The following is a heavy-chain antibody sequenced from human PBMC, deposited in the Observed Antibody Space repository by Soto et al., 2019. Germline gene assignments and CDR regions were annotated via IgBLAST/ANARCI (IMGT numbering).Heavy chain of an antibody. J-gene: IGHJ5*02. CDR3: ARMSPDINWFDP. CDR2: INHSGST. Sequence: QVQLQQWGAGLLKPSETLSLTCAVYGGSFSGYYWSWIRQPPGKGLEWIGEINHSGSTNYNPSLKSRVTISVDTSKNQFSLTLSSVTAADTAVYYCARMSPDINWFDPWGQGTLVTVSS. V-gene: IGHV4-34*01. CDR1: GGSFSGYY.